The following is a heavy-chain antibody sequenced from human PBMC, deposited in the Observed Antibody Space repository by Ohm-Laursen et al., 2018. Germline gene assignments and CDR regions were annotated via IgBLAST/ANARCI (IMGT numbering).Heavy chain of an antibody. D-gene: IGHD3-22*01. CDR3: AKDHKYHYDSNGYCYFDY. Sequence: ASVNVSCKASGYTFTTYGISWVRQAPGQGLEWVGWISGYNGKTSSAQNLQGRVTMTTDTSTSTAYMELKSQRSDDTAVYYCAKDHKYHYDSNGYCYFDYWGQGTLVTVSS. CDR1: GYTFTTYG. J-gene: IGHJ4*02. V-gene: IGHV1-18*01. CDR2: ISGYNGKT.